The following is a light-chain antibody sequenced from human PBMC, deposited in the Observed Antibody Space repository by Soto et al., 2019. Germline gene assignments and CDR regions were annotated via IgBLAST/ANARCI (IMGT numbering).Light chain of an antibody. V-gene: IGKV3D-20*02. Sequence: EIVLTQSPGTLSLSPGERGTLSCRASQNLGTLYLAWFQQKSGQAPRLLIYSASRRATGIPDRFSGSGSGTHFTLTISRLVPEDFAVYYCQQRSHGLTFGGGTKVDIK. J-gene: IGKJ4*01. CDR1: QNLGTLY. CDR2: SAS. CDR3: QQRSHGLT.